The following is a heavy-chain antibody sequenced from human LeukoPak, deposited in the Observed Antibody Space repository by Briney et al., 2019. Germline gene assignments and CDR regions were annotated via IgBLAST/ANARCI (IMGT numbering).Heavy chain of an antibody. J-gene: IGHJ4*02. Sequence: GGSLRLSCAASGFTFDDYAMHWVRQAPGKGLEWVSGISWNSGSIGYADSVKGRFTTSRDNAKNSLYLQMNSLRAEDTALYYCAKDMWNSSGPYYWGQGTL. V-gene: IGHV3-9*01. D-gene: IGHD6-19*01. CDR2: ISWNSGSI. CDR3: AKDMWNSSGPYY. CDR1: GFTFDDYA.